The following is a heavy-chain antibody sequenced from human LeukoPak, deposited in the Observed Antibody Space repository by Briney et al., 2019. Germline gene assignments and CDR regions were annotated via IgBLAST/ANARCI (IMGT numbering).Heavy chain of an antibody. Sequence: GGSLRLSCAASGFTVSSDYMNWVRQAPGKGLDWVSTISSDGTTHYADSVKGRFTISRDSSKNTVYLQVTSLRTEDTAVYYCARDPGLPNGIRVWGLGTTVTISS. D-gene: IGHD2-15*01. V-gene: IGHV3-66*02. J-gene: IGHJ6*02. CDR2: ISSDGTT. CDR1: GFTVSSDY. CDR3: ARDPGLPNGIRV.